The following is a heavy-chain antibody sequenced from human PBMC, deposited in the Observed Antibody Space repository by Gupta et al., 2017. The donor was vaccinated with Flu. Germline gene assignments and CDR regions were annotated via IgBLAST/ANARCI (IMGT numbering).Heavy chain of an antibody. Sequence: KGLECVSAISGSGGSTYYADSVKSRYTISRDNSKNTLYLQMNSLRAEDTVVYYCAKGHQRFLEWLQGSRQKYYYYYYYMDVWGKGTTVTVSS. CDR3: AKGHQRFLEWLQGSRQKYYYYYYYMDV. D-gene: IGHD3-3*01. V-gene: IGHV3-23*01. CDR2: ISGSGGST. J-gene: IGHJ6*03.